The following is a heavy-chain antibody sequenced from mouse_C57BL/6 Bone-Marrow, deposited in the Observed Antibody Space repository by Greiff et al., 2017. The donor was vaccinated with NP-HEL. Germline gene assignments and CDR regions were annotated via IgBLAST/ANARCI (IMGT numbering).Heavy chain of an antibody. CDR2: ISGGGGNT. D-gene: IGHD4-1*01. CDR3: ARRELGRWYFDV. V-gene: IGHV5-9*01. CDR1: GFTFSSYT. J-gene: IGHJ1*03. Sequence: EVQLVESGGGLVKPGGSLKLSCAASGFTFSSYTMSWVRQTPEKRLEWVATISGGGGNTYYPDSVKGRFTISRDNAKNTLYLQMSSLRSEDTALYYCARRELGRWYFDVWGTGTTVTVSS.